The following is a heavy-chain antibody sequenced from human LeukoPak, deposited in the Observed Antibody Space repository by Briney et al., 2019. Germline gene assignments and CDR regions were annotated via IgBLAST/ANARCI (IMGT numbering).Heavy chain of an antibody. J-gene: IGHJ3*02. V-gene: IGHV4-59*08. D-gene: IGHD6-19*01. CDR1: GGSISSYY. Sequence: SETLSLTCAVYGGSISSYYWSWIRQPPGKGLEWIGYIYYSGSTNYNPSLKSRVTISVDTSKNQFSLKLSSVTAADTAVYYCARGGIAVYAFDIWGQGTMVTVSS. CDR2: IYYSGST. CDR3: ARGGIAVYAFDI.